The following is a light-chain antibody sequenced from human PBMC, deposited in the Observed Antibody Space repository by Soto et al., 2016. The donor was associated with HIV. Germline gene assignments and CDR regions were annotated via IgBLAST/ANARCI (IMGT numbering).Light chain of an antibody. Sequence: DIQMTQSPSTLSASVGDRVTITCRASQSINSWLAWYQQKAGKAPKLLIYKASSLESGVPSRFSGSGYGTEFTLTITSLQPDDFATYFCQQYDSYPYTFGQGTKVDIK. CDR2: KAS. J-gene: IGKJ2*01. V-gene: IGKV1-5*03. CDR1: QSINSW. CDR3: QQYDSYPYT.